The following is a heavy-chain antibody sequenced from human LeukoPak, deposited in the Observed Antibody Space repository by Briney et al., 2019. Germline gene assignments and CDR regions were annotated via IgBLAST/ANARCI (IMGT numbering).Heavy chain of an antibody. CDR1: GGSISSSSYY. J-gene: IGHJ6*02. CDR3: ARTDPGIAVAASKHYGMDV. CDR2: IYYSGST. Sequence: SETLSLTCTVSGGSISSSSYYWGWIRQPPGKGLERIGSIYYSGSTYYNPSLKSRVTISVDTSKNQFSLKLSSVTAADTAVYYCARTDPGIAVAASKHYGMDVWGQGTTVTVSS. D-gene: IGHD6-19*01. V-gene: IGHV4-39*01.